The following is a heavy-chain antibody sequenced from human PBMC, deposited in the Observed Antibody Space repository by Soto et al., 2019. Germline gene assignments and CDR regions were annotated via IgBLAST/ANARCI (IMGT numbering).Heavy chain of an antibody. D-gene: IGHD2-21*02. V-gene: IGHV3-23*01. CDR1: GFTFSSHG. CDR2: ISGNGDAT. J-gene: IGHJ6*02. Sequence: PGGSLRLSCAASGFTFSSHGMSWVRQAPGKGLEWVSTISGNGDATYYADSVKGRFTISRDNSKNTLYLQMTSLRADDTAVYYRANQPIRSAYLVTVNGMDAWGQGTTVTVSS. CDR3: ANQPIRSAYLVTVNGMDA.